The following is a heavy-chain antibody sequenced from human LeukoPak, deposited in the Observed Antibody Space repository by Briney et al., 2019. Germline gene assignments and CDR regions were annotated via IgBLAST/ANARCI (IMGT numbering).Heavy chain of an antibody. Sequence: SQTPSLTCAVSGGSISSGGYSWSWIRQPPGKGLEWIGYIYHSGSTYYNPSLKSRVTISVDRSKNQFSLKLSSVTAADTAVYYCARDRHMVRGSSWFDPWGQGTLVTVSS. D-gene: IGHD3-10*01. V-gene: IGHV4-30-2*01. J-gene: IGHJ5*02. CDR3: ARDRHMVRGSSWFDP. CDR1: GGSISSGGYS. CDR2: IYHSGST.